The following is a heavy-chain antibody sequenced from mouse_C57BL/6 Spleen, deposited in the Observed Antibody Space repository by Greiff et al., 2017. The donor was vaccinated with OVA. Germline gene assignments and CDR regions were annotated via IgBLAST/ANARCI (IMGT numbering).Heavy chain of an antibody. Sequence: VQLQQSGAELVKPGASVKLSCTASGFNIKDYYMHWVKQRTEQGLEWIGRIDPEDGETKYAPKFQGQATITADTSSNTAYLQLSSLTSEDTAVYYCASHYYGSSYDYAMDYWGQGTSVTVSS. CDR3: ASHYYGSSYDYAMDY. CDR1: GFNIKDYY. V-gene: IGHV14-2*01. D-gene: IGHD1-1*01. CDR2: IDPEDGET. J-gene: IGHJ4*01.